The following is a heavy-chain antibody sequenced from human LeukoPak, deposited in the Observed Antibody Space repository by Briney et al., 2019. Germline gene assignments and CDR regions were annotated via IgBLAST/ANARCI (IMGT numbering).Heavy chain of an antibody. CDR2: IKPDGSEK. D-gene: IGHD2-2*02. CDR1: GITFSSNW. Sequence: GGSLRLSYAAAGITFSSNWMSWVRQAPGKGLEWVANIKPDGSEKYYVDSVKGRLTISRDNAKNSLYLQMNSLRAEDSAVYYCARDGCTSTSCYTRGDVWGKGTMVTVSS. CDR3: ARDGCTSTSCYTRGDV. V-gene: IGHV3-7*01. J-gene: IGHJ6*03.